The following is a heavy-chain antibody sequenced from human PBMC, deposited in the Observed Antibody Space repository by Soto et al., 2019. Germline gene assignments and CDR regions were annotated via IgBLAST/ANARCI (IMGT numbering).Heavy chain of an antibody. Sequence: PGGSLRLSCAASGLTFSAYAMTWVRQAPGRGLEWVSSISVGGDVTKYADSVRGRFTISSDNSKNTLYLEMNSLRAEDAAVYYCMRDPNGNYIGAVASWGQGTVVTVSS. D-gene: IGHD4-17*01. CDR1: GLTFSAYA. V-gene: IGHV3-23*01. CDR3: MRDPNGNYIGAVAS. CDR2: ISVGGDVT. J-gene: IGHJ3*01.